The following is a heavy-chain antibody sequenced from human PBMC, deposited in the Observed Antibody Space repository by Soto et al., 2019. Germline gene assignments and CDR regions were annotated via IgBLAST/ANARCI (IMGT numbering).Heavy chain of an antibody. CDR3: ARDGQLVINYFDY. V-gene: IGHV3-7*01. CDR1: GFTFSSYW. J-gene: IGHJ4*02. Sequence: GGSLRLSCAASGFTFSSYWMSWVRQAPGKGLEWVANIKQDGSERYYVDSVKGRFTISRDNAKNSLYLQMNSLRAEDTAVYYCARDGQLVINYFDYWGQGTLVTVSS. D-gene: IGHD6-13*01. CDR2: IKQDGSER.